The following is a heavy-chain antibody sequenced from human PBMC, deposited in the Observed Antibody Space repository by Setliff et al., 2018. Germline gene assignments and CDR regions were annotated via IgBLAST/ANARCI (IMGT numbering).Heavy chain of an antibody. D-gene: IGHD2-21*01. CDR1: GFSISSGYY. Sequence: SETLSLTCAVSGFSISSGYYWGWIRQPPGNGLEWIVNIYHSGSINYNPSLKSRVTMSVDKSKNQFSLKLTSLTAADTAVYYCASGLEGEDYFYYMDVWGKGNTVTVS. CDR3: ASGLEGEDYFYYMDV. J-gene: IGHJ6*03. CDR2: IYHSGSI. V-gene: IGHV4-38-2*01.